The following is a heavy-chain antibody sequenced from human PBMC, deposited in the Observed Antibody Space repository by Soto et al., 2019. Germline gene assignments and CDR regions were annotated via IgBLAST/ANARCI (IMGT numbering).Heavy chain of an antibody. CDR3: ARGRGDSGYCSSTSCAPFDY. CDR2: INHSGST. J-gene: IGHJ4*02. CDR1: GGSFSGYY. Sequence: SETLSLTCAVYGGSFSGYYWSWIRQPPGKGLEWIGEINHSGSTNYNPSLKSRVTISVGTSKNQFSLKLSSVTAADTAVYYCARGRGDSGYCSSTSCAPFDYWGQGTLVTVSS. D-gene: IGHD2-2*01. V-gene: IGHV4-34*01.